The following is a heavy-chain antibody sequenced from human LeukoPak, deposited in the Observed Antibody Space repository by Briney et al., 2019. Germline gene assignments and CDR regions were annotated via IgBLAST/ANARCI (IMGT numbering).Heavy chain of an antibody. D-gene: IGHD3-10*01. J-gene: IGHJ4*02. Sequence: PGGSLRLSCAASGFTFRSYAMNWVRQAPGKGLEWVSAISGTGDSPYYADSVKGRFTISRDNAKNSLYLQMNSLRAEDTAVYYCARDPIRTYYYGSGSYSPDYWGQGTLVTVSS. CDR2: ISGTGDSP. CDR3: ARDPIRTYYYGSGSYSPDY. CDR1: GFTFRSYA. V-gene: IGHV3-23*01.